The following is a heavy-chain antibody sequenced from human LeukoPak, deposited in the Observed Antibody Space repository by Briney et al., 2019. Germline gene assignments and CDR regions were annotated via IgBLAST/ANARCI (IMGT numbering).Heavy chain of an antibody. Sequence: ASVKVSCKASGYTFTGYYMHWVRQAPGQGLEWMGWINPNSGGTNYAQKFQGRVTMTRDTSISTAYMELSRLRSDDTAVYYCARPSRDGYNLWYYYGMDVWGQGTTVTVSS. CDR3: ARPSRDGYNLWYYYGMDV. CDR1: GYTFTGYY. V-gene: IGHV1-2*02. D-gene: IGHD5-24*01. J-gene: IGHJ6*02. CDR2: INPNSGGT.